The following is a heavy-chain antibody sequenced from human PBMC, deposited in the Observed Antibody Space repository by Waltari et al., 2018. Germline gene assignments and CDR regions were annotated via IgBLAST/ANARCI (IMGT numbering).Heavy chain of an antibody. Sequence: QVQLVQSGAEVKKPGSSVKVSCKASGGTFSSYAISWVRQAPGQGLEWMGRIIPSLGTANYAQKFQGRVTITADKSTSTAYMELSSLRSEDTAVYYCARSPPLYWYFDLWGRGTLVTVSS. CDR3: ARSPPLYWYFDL. CDR1: GGTFSSYA. J-gene: IGHJ2*01. CDR2: IIPSLGTA. V-gene: IGHV1-69*13.